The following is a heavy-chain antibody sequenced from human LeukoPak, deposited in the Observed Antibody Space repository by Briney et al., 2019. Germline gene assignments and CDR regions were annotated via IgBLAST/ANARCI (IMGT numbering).Heavy chain of an antibody. D-gene: IGHD3-22*01. V-gene: IGHV1-2*02. CDR1: GYTFTGYY. CDR3: NTYYDSSGYPYYFDY. J-gene: IGHJ4*02. Sequence: ASVKVSCKASGYTFTGYYMHWVRQAPGQGLEWMGWINPNSGGTNYAQKFQGRVTMTRDTSISTAYMELSRLRSDDTAVYYCNTYYDSSGYPYYFDYWGQGTLVTVSS. CDR2: INPNSGGT.